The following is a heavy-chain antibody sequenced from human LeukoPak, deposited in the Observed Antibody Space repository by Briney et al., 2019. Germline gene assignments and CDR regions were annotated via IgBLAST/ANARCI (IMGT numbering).Heavy chain of an antibody. CDR1: GFTSSSYW. J-gene: IGHJ4*02. D-gene: IGHD2-8*02. Sequence: GGSLRLSCAASGFTSSSYWMSWVRQAPGKGLEWVANIKQDGSEKYYVDSVKGRFTISRDNAKNSLYLQMNSLRAEDAAVYYCARAPGGYYFDYWGQGTLVTVSS. V-gene: IGHV3-7*01. CDR3: ARAPGGYYFDY. CDR2: IKQDGSEK.